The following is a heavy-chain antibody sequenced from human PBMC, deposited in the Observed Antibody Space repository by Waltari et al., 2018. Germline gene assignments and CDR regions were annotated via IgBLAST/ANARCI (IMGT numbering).Heavy chain of an antibody. Sequence: EVQLVESGGGLIQPGGSLRLSCAASGFTVSSNSMSWVRQAPGKGLEWVSVIYSGGNTYYADSVKGRFTISRDSSKNTLYLQMNSLRAEDTAFYYCARSDYGDYGIDWGQGTLVTVSS. CDR3: ARSDYGDYGID. D-gene: IGHD4-17*01. CDR1: GFTVSSNS. V-gene: IGHV3-53*01. CDR2: IYSGGNT. J-gene: IGHJ4*02.